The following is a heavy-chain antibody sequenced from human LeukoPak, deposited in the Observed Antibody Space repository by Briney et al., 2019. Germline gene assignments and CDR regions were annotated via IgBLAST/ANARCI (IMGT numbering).Heavy chain of an antibody. J-gene: IGHJ5*02. CDR1: GGSFSGYY. Sequence: ETLSLTCAVYGGSFSGYYWSWIRQPPGKGLVWVSHINADEDRAAYADSVKGRFTISRDNARNTLYLQMNSLRAEDTAVYYCARGDEDLWGQGTLVTVSS. CDR3: ARGDEDL. V-gene: IGHV3-74*01. CDR2: INADEDRA.